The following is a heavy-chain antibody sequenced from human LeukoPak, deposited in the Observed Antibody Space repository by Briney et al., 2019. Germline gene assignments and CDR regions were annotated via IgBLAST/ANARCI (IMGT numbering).Heavy chain of an antibody. J-gene: IGHJ4*02. Sequence: GGSLRLSCAASGFTVSSNYMSWVRQAPGKGLEWVSVIYSGGSTYYADSVKGRFTISRDNSKNTLYLQMNSLRAEDTAVYYCASTPSFGVVKPTDYWGQGTLVTVSS. CDR1: GFTVSSNY. CDR3: ASTPSFGVVKPTDY. D-gene: IGHD3-3*01. V-gene: IGHV3-66*02. CDR2: IYSGGST.